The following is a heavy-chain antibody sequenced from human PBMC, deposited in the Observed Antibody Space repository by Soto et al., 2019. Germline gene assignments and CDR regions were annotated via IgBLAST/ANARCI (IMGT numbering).Heavy chain of an antibody. V-gene: IGHV1-18*01. D-gene: IGHD1-1*01. J-gene: IGHJ5*02. CDR2: ISAYNGNT. CDR1: GYTFTSDG. Sequence: ASVQVSCKASGYTFTSDGISWVRQAPGQGLEWMGWISAYNGNTNYAQKLQGRVTMTTDTSTSTAYMELRSLRSDDTAVYYCAILSSKTGTTPWGQGTLVTVSS. CDR3: AILSSKTGTTP.